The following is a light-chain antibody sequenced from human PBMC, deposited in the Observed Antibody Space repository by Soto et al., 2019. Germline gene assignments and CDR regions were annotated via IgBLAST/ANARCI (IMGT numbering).Light chain of an antibody. CDR2: AAS. CDR1: QSISTN. V-gene: IGKV1-39*01. Sequence: DIQMTQSPSSLSASVGDRVTITCRASQSISTNLNWYQQKPGRVPKLLIYAASSLQSGVPSRFSGSGSGTDFTLTISSLQPEDFATYYCQQSYSSPPTLGKGTKVDIK. J-gene: IGKJ1*01. CDR3: QQSYSSPPT.